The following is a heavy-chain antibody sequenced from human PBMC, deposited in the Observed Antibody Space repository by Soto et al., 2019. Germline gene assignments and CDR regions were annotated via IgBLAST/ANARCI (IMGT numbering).Heavy chain of an antibody. CDR1: GGTFIDHS. Sequence: GVSLRLSCAASGGTFIDHSMNWVRQAPGKGLEWVSYIGTGSRIAIYYADSVKGRFTISRDNAENSLYLQMNSLRDEDTAVYYCATDTYSGSSDYWGQGTLVTVSS. D-gene: IGHD1-26*01. J-gene: IGHJ4*02. CDR3: ATDTYSGSSDY. CDR2: IGTGSRIAI. V-gene: IGHV3-48*02.